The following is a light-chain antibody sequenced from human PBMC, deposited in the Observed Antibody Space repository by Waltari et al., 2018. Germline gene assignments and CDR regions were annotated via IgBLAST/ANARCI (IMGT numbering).Light chain of an antibody. CDR3: HQTYNSPFT. V-gene: IGKV1-39*01. Sequence: DIQMTQSPSSLSASIGDRVTITCRASQTISHFLNWYQQKPGKAPKLLVYLASNLQSWVPSKFSGRGSGTDFTLTISSLQPDDFATYFCHQTYNSPFTFGPGTKVDVK. CDR2: LAS. CDR1: QTISHF. J-gene: IGKJ3*01.